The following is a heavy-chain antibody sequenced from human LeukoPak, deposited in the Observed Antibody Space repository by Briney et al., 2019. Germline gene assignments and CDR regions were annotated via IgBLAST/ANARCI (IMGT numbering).Heavy chain of an antibody. Sequence: PGGSLRLSCAASGFTFSSYWMSWVRQAPGKGLEWVANIKQDGSEKYYVDSVKGRFTISRDNAKNSLYLQMNSLRAEDTAVYYCARDQKVVVPAAMDYYYYMDVWGKGTTVTVSS. V-gene: IGHV3-7*01. CDR2: IKQDGSEK. D-gene: IGHD2-2*01. CDR1: GFTFSSYW. J-gene: IGHJ6*03. CDR3: ARDQKVVVPAAMDYYYYMDV.